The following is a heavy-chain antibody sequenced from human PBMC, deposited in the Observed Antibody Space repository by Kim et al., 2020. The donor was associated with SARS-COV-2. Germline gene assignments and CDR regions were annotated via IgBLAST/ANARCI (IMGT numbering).Heavy chain of an antibody. Sequence: GGSLRLSCAASGFTFSSYGMHWVRQAPGKGLEWVAVISYDGSNKYYADSVKGRFTISRDNSKNTLYRQMNSLRAEDTAVYYCAKDSYYDFWSGYFYYYGMGVWGQGTTFTVSS. J-gene: IGHJ6*02. CDR3: AKDSYYDFWSGYFYYYGMGV. V-gene: IGHV3-30*18. CDR2: ISYDGSNK. CDR1: GFTFSSYG. D-gene: IGHD3-3*01.